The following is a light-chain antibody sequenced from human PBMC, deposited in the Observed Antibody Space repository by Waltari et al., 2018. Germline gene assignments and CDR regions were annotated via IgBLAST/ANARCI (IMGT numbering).Light chain of an antibody. CDR2: GAS. CDR3: QQYGSPPLT. Sequence: DIVLTQSPGTLSLFPGERATLSCRASQSVNNNYLAWYLQKPGQAPRLLIYGASSRAIGIPDRFSGSGSGTDSTLTISRLEPEDFAVFYCQQYGSPPLTFGGGTKVEIK. J-gene: IGKJ4*01. V-gene: IGKV3-20*01. CDR1: QSVNNNY.